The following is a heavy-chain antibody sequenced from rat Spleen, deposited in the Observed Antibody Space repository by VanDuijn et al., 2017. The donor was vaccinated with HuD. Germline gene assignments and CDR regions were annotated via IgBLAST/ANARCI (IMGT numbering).Heavy chain of an antibody. Sequence: EVQLVESGGGLVQPGRSMKLSCAASGLSFSNYDMAWVRQAPTKGLEWVAFISYDGGSIYYRDPVKGRFTISRDDAKSTLYLQMDSLRSEDTATYYCATETFYDGTYYPGGFDYWGRGALVTVSS. CDR2: ISYDGGSI. V-gene: IGHV5-20*01. J-gene: IGHJ3*01. CDR1: GLSFSNYD. D-gene: IGHD1-12*02. CDR3: ATETFYDGTYYPGGFDY.